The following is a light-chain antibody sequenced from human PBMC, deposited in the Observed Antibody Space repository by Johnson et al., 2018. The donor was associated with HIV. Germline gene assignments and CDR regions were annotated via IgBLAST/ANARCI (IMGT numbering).Light chain of an antibody. CDR3: GTWDSSLSAGGFV. J-gene: IGLJ1*01. Sequence: QSVLTQPPSVSAAPGQKVTISCSGSSSNIGNNYVSWYQQLPGTAPKLLIYENNKRPSGIPDRFSGSKSGTSATLGIPGLQPGAEADYYCGTWDSSLSAGGFVFGTGTKVTVL. CDR2: ENN. V-gene: IGLV1-51*02. CDR1: SSNIGNNY.